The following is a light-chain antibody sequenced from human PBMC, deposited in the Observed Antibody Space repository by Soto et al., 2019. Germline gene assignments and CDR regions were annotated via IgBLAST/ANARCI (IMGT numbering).Light chain of an antibody. CDR2: EVS. CDR1: SSDVGGYNY. CDR3: CSQAGDSVV. J-gene: IGLJ1*01. V-gene: IGLV2-8*01. Sequence: QSALTQPPSASGSPGQSVTISCTGTSSDVGGYNYVSWYQQHPGKAPKLMIYEVSKLPSGVPDRFSGSKSGNTASLTVSGLQAEDESDYYCCSQAGDSVVFGTGTQVNVL.